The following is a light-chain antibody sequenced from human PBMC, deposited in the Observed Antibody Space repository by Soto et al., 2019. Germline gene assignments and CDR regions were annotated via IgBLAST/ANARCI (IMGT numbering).Light chain of an antibody. Sequence: QSALAQPASVSGSLGQSITLSCTGGGGDIGAYNYVSWYQQHPGKAPKLIIYGVTHRPSGVSSRFSASKSAYTASLTISGLQAGDEADYYCSSYTSSSTLVFGTGTKVTVL. CDR3: SSYTSSSTLV. V-gene: IGLV2-14*01. J-gene: IGLJ1*01. CDR1: GGDIGAYNY. CDR2: GVT.